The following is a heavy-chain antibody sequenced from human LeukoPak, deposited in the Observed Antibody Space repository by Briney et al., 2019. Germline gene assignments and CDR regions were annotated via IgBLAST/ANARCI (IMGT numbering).Heavy chain of an antibody. J-gene: IGHJ4*02. CDR2: IYYSGST. CDR1: GGSISSSSYY. CDR3: ARARTYYDILTGYYKHYFDY. V-gene: IGHV4-39*07. D-gene: IGHD3-9*01. Sequence: SETLSLTCTVSGGSISSSSYYWGWIRQPPGKGLEWIGSIYYSGSTYYNPSLKSRVTISVDTSKNQFSLKLSSVTAADTAVYYCARARTYYDILTGYYKHYFDYWGQGTLVTVSS.